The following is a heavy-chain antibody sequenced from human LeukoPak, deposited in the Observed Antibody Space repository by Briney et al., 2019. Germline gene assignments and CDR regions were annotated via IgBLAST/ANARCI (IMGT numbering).Heavy chain of an antibody. D-gene: IGHD4-17*01. CDR1: GFTFRNYW. CDR3: ARGGYGSIDY. Sequence: GGSLRLSCAASGFTFRNYWMSWVRQAPGKGLEWVANIKEDGSVKYFVDSVKGRFTISRDNAKNTVYLQMNSLRAEDTAVYYCARGGYGSIDYWGQGTLVTVSS. CDR2: IKEDGSVK. J-gene: IGHJ4*02. V-gene: IGHV3-7*01.